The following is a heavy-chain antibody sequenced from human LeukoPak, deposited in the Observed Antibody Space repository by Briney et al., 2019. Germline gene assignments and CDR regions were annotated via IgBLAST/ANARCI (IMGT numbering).Heavy chain of an antibody. CDR2: IYYSGST. D-gene: IGHD3-10*01. CDR1: GGSISSCY. V-gene: IGHV4-59*08. Sequence: PSETLSLTCTVSGGSISSCYWSWIRQPPGKGLEWIGYIYYSGSTNYNPSLKSRVTISVDTSKNQFSLKLSSVTAADTAVYYCARHNPYGSGSYEDYGMDVWGQGTTVTVSS. CDR3: ARHNPYGSGSYEDYGMDV. J-gene: IGHJ6*02.